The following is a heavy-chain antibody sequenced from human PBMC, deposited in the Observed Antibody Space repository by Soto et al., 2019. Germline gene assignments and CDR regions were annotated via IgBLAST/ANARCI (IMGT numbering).Heavy chain of an antibody. V-gene: IGHV1-18*01. CDR3: AREGLVLVPTTVNSDYYYYAMDV. D-gene: IGHD4-17*01. CDR1: GYTFTSYG. J-gene: IGHJ6*02. Sequence: ASVKVSCKASGYTFTSYGISWVRQAPGQGLEWMGWISTYNGDTNYAQTFQGRVTMTTDTSTSTVHMEVRSLRSDDTAVYYCAREGLVLVPTTVNSDYYYYAMDVWGQGTAVTVSS. CDR2: ISTYNGDT.